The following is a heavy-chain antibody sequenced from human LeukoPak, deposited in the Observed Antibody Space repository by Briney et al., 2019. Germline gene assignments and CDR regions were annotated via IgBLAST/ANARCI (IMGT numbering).Heavy chain of an antibody. J-gene: IGHJ5*02. CDR2: IYTSGST. CDR1: GGSISSYY. CDR3: ARHDNPPLDDLGWFDP. D-gene: IGHD1-1*01. Sequence: PSETLSLTCTVSGGSISSYYWSWIRQPAGKGLEWIGRIYTSGSTNYNPSPKSRVTISVDTSKNQFSLKLSSVTAADTAVYYCARHDNPPLDDLGWFDPWGQGTLVTVSS. V-gene: IGHV4-4*07.